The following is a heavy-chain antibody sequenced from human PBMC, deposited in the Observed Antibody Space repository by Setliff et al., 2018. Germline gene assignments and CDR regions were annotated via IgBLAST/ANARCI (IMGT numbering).Heavy chain of an antibody. Sequence: ASVKVSCKASGYTFSHSGITWVRQAPGQGLEWMGWISAYTGNTNYAQKLQGRVTMTTDASTNTAYMELRGLSSDDTAVYYCSRLVRHCSKTTCQTASGAEVWGQGTLVTVS. CDR2: ISAYTGNT. D-gene: IGHD2-8*01. J-gene: IGHJ4*02. CDR3: SRLVRHCSKTTCQTASGAEV. V-gene: IGHV1-18*01. CDR1: GYTFSHSG.